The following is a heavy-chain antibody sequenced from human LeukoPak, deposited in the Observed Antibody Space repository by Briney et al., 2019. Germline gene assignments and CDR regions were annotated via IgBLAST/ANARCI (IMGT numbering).Heavy chain of an antibody. Sequence: PGGSLRLSCAASGFTFDDYDMHRVRQAPGKGLEWVSGITWNSHSIAYADSVKGRFTISRDNAKNSLYLQMNSLRAEDTALYYCAKDISVGIVAEPVAMVSPLDVWGQGTMVTVSS. CDR1: GFTFDDYD. V-gene: IGHV3-9*01. CDR3: AKDISVGIVAEPVAMVSPLDV. CDR2: ITWNSHSI. D-gene: IGHD2-2*01. J-gene: IGHJ3*01.